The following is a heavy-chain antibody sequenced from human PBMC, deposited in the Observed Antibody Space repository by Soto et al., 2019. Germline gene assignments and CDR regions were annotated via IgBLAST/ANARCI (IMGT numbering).Heavy chain of an antibody. CDR1: GGSISSSSYY. V-gene: IGHV4-39*01. D-gene: IGHD3-16*01. CDR3: ARQVTGLMGYANDI. CDR2: IYYSGST. J-gene: IGHJ3*02. Sequence: SETLSLTCTVSGGSISSSSYYWGWIRQPPGKGLEWIGSIYYSGSTYYNPSLKSRVTISVDTSKNQFSLKLSSVTAADTAVYYCARQVTGLMGYANDICGQGTMVTVSS.